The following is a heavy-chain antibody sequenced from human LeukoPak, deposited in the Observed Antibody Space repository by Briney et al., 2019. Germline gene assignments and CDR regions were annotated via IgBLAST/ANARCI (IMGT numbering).Heavy chain of an antibody. V-gene: IGHV4-34*01. CDR1: GGSFSGYY. CDR2: INHSGST. J-gene: IGHJ4*02. CDR3: AREDYYDSSGSNFDY. Sequence: SETLSLTCAVYGGSFSGYYWSLIRQSPGKGLEWIGEINHSGSTNYNPSLKSRVTISVDTSKNQFSLKLSFVTAADTAVYYCAREDYYDSSGSNFDYWGQGTLVTVSS. D-gene: IGHD3-22*01.